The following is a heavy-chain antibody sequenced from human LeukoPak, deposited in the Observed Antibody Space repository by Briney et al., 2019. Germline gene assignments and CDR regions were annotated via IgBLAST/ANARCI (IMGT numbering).Heavy chain of an antibody. J-gene: IGHJ4*02. CDR3: VRDVSGSYIN. CDR1: GFTFRVYD. CDR2: LWYDGSNK. Sequence: GGSLRLSCAASGFTFRVYDMTRVGKAPGKGLEWVEVLWYDGSNKYYEDYVKGRFAISRENYKNTLYLQMGSLRAEDMAVYYCVRDVSGSYINWGQGTLVTVSS. V-gene: IGHV3-33*08. D-gene: IGHD1-26*01.